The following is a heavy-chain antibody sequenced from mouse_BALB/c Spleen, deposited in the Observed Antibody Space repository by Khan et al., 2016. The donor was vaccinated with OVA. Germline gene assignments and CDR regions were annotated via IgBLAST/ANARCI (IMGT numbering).Heavy chain of an antibody. J-gene: IGHJ1*01. CDR3: ARSNSYWYFDV. CDR2: INTYTGQP. V-gene: IGHV9-3-1*01. D-gene: IGHD4-1*02. CDR1: GYTFTNYG. Sequence: IQLVQSGPELKKPGETVKISCTASGYTFTNYGMNWVKQAPGKGLKWMGWINTYTGQPTYPDEFKGRFAFSLETSASTAYLQINNLNNEDTATYFCARSNSYWYFDVWGAGTTVIVSS.